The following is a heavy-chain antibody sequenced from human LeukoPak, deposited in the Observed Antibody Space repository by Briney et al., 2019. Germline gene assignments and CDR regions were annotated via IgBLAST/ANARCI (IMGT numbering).Heavy chain of an antibody. J-gene: IGHJ6*03. CDR1: GGTFSSYA. D-gene: IGHD3-3*01. CDR3: ARARNVGDFWSGYHFMDV. V-gene: IGHV1-69*05. Sequence: SVKVSCKASGGTFSSYAISWVRQAPGPGLEWMGGIIPIFGTANYAQKFQGRVTITTDESTSTAYMELSRLRSDDTAVYYCARARNVGDFWSGYHFMDVWGKGTTVTVSS. CDR2: IIPIFGTA.